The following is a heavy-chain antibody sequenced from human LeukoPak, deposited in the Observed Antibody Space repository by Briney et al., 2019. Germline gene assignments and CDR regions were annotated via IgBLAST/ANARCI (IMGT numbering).Heavy chain of an antibody. CDR3: ARIPLGYSGAYYFDY. J-gene: IGHJ4*02. CDR2: ISSSGSV. D-gene: IGHD5-12*01. V-gene: IGHV4-4*09. Sequence: PSETLSLTCTVSRGSISGSIRSYYWSWLRQPPGKGLEWIGYISSSGSVNDNPSLRSRVTISVDTSKNQFFLNLGSVSAADTAVYYCARIPLGYSGAYYFDYWGQGTLVTVSP. CDR1: RGSISGSIRSYY.